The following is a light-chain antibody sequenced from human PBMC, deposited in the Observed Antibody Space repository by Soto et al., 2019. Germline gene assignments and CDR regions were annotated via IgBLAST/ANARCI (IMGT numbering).Light chain of an antibody. CDR1: SSNLGSNT. CDR3: AAWDDSLNGWV. V-gene: IGLV1-44*01. CDR2: SNN. J-gene: IGLJ3*02. Sequence: QAVLTQPPSVSGTPGQRVTISCSGSSSNLGSNTVNWYQQIPGTAPKLLIYSNNQRPSGVPDRFSGSKSGTSASLAISGLQSEDEADYYCAAWDDSLNGWVFGGGTSSPS.